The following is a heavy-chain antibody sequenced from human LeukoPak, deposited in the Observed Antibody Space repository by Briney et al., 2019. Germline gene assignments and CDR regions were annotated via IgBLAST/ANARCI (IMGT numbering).Heavy chain of an antibody. J-gene: IGHJ5*02. CDR2: INPSAGST. CDR1: GYTFTSYY. D-gene: IGHD3-10*01. Sequence: ASVKVSCKASGYTFTSYYMHWVRQAPGQGLEWMGIINPSAGSTSYAQKFQGRLTMPRHTSTSPVYMELSSLRSEDTAVYYCATTLRRDRMVRGGFNWFDPWGQGTLVTVSS. CDR3: ATTLRRDRMVRGGFNWFDP. V-gene: IGHV1-46*01.